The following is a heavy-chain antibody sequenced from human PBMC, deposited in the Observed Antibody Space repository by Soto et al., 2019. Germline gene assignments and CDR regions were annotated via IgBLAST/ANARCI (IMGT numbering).Heavy chain of an antibody. J-gene: IGHJ4*02. V-gene: IGHV3-23*01. D-gene: IGHD6-19*01. Sequence: GGSLRLCCAASGFTFSSYARSWVRQGTGTGLEWVSAISGSGGRKYYADSLKGRFTISRDNSKNTLYLQMNSLRAEDTAVYYCAKDRGQWLAQYYLDYWGQGTLVTVSS. CDR2: ISGSGGRK. CDR3: AKDRGQWLAQYYLDY. CDR1: GFTFSSYA.